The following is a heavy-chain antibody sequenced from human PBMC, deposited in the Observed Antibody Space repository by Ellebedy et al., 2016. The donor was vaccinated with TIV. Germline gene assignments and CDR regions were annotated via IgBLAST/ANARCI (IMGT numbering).Heavy chain of an antibody. CDR3: AGETLNDVELKKRSVLDT. CDR1: GLTVSSNY. CDR2: IHTGGYT. Sequence: GGSLRLSCAASGLTVSSNYMSWVRQAPGKGLEWISVIHTGGYTNYADSVKGRFTMSRDTSKNTVHLQINSVRVEDTAVYYCAGETLNDVELKKRSVLDTWGQGTMVTVSS. V-gene: IGHV3-66*01. J-gene: IGHJ3*02. D-gene: IGHD1-7*01.